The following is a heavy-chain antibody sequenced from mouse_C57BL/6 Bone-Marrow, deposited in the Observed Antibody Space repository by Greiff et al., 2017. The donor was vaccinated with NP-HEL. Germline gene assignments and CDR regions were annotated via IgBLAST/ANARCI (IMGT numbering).Heavy chain of an antibody. CDR2: IYPGSGST. CDR1: GYTFTSYW. V-gene: IGHV1-55*01. Sequence: QVHVKQPGAELVKPGASVKMSCKASGYTFTSYWITWVKQRPGQGLEWIGDIYPGSGSTNYNEKFKSKATLTVDTSSSTAYMQLSSLTSEDSAVYYCARRGQLRLVAWFAYWGQGTLVTVSA. CDR3: ARRGQLRLVAWFAY. J-gene: IGHJ3*01. D-gene: IGHD3-2*02.